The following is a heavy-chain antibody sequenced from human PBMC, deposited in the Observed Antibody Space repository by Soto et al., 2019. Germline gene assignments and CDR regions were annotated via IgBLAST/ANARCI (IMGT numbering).Heavy chain of an antibody. J-gene: IGHJ4*02. CDR1: GFTFSNYW. Sequence: EVQLVESGGGSVQPGGSLRLSCAASGFTFSNYWMHWVRQAPGEGLVWVSRINSDGSTTNYADSVKGRFTASRDNVKNTLYLQMSSLRAEETAIYYCARGGLYAYYKDNSGQGTLVTVSS. V-gene: IGHV3-74*01. CDR3: ARGGLYAYYKDN. D-gene: IGHD3-16*01. CDR2: INSDGSTT.